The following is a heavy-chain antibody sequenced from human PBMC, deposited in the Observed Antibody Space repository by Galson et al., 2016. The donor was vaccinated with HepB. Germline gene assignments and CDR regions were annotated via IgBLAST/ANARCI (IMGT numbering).Heavy chain of an antibody. Sequence: SLRLSCAASGFTFSNHAMHWVRQAPGKGLEWVAVISYDGSNKYYADFVKGRFTISRDNSKNTLYLEMNSLRPEDTAVYNCARVYSGNYEVQFDYWGQGTLVTVSS. V-gene: IGHV3-30*04. D-gene: IGHD1-26*01. CDR1: GFTFSNHA. CDR3: ARVYSGNYEVQFDY. J-gene: IGHJ4*02. CDR2: ISYDGSNK.